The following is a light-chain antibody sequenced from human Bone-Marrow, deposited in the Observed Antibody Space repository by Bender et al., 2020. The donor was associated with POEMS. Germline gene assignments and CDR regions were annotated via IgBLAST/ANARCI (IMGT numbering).Light chain of an antibody. CDR3: CSYAGSRTSV. J-gene: IGLJ1*01. CDR1: SSNTGSGYD. V-gene: IGLV1-40*01. CDR2: GYN. Sequence: QSVLTQPPSVSGAPGQRVTISCTGSSSNTGSGYDINWYQHLPGTAPKLLIYGYNNRPSGVPDRFSGSKSGTSASLAITGLQAEDEADYYCCSYAGSRTSVFGTGTKVTLL.